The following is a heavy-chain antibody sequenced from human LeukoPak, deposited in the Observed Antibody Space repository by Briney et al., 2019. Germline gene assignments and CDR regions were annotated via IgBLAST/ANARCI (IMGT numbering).Heavy chain of an antibody. CDR1: GFSVSRNY. D-gene: IGHD3-10*01. Sequence: TGGSLRLTCAASGFSVSRNYMTWVRQAPGKGLEWVSVIYSGGRTDYADSVKGRFTISRDSFKNTLYLQMNSLRAEDTAVYYCTRDVIRGPNLGYWGQGTLVTVSS. CDR2: IYSGGRT. J-gene: IGHJ4*02. V-gene: IGHV3-66*02. CDR3: TRDVIRGPNLGY.